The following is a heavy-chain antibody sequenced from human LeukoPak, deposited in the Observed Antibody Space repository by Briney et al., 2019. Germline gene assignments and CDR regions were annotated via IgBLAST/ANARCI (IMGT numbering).Heavy chain of an antibody. V-gene: IGHV3-48*02. CDR2: ISSSSSTI. D-gene: IGHD5-12*01. CDR3: ARDGHLAFFDY. J-gene: IGHJ4*02. Sequence: GGPLRFSCAASEITFISYSGNWVRQAPGKGLERVSYISSSSSTIYYADSVKRRFTISRDSARNSHNLQMNSLRDEDTAVYYCARDGHLAFFDYWGLGTLVTVSS. CDR1: EITFISYS.